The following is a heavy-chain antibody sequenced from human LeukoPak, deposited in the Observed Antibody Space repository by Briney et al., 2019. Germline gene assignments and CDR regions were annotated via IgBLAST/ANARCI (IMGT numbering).Heavy chain of an antibody. CDR3: ARAILWFGEFSWFDP. D-gene: IGHD3-10*01. CDR2: IIPILGIA. V-gene: IGHV1-69*04. CDR1: GGTFSSYA. J-gene: IGHJ5*02. Sequence: SVKVSCKASGGTFSSYAISWVRQAPGQGLEWMGRIIPILGIANYAQKFQGRVTITAEKSTSTAYMELSSLRSEDTAVYYCARAILWFGEFSWFDPWGQGTLVTVSS.